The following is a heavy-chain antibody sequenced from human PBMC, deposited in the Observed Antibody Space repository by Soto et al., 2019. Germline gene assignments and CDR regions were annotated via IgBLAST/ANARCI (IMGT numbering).Heavy chain of an antibody. CDR3: ARGKYGSAQPYYFDY. V-gene: IGHV4-59*01. J-gene: IGHJ4*02. CDR2: IYYSGST. D-gene: IGHD3-10*01. CDR1: GGSISSYY. Sequence: PSETLSLTCTVSGGSISSYYWSWIRQPPGKGLEWIGYIYYSGSTNYNPSLKSRVTISVDTSKNQFSLKLSSVTAADTAVYYCARGKYGSAQPYYFDYWGQGTLVTVSS.